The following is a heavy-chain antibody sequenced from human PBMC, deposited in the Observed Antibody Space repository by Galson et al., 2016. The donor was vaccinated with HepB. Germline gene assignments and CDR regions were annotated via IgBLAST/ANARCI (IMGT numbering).Heavy chain of an antibody. D-gene: IGHD4-11*01. CDR2: IYWNDDR. V-gene: IGHV2-5*01. J-gene: IGHJ4*02. CDR1: GFSLSTNGVG. CDR3: AHTTGKVSGALDY. Sequence: PALVKPTQALTLTCSFSGFSLSTNGVGVNWIRQPPGKALEWLAVIYWNDDRYYRPSLKNRLTIIKDTSKNQVVLIMTSIDPLDAATYYCAHTTGKVSGALDYWGQGTQVTVSS.